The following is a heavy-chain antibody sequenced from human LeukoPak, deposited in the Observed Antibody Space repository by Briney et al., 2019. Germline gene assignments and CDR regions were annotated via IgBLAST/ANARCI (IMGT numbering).Heavy chain of an antibody. CDR1: SYA. CDR3: ARHRDSSGWYDFDY. V-gene: IGHV4-39*01. Sequence: SYAMSWVRQAPGKGLEWIGSIYYSGSTYYNPSLKSRVSISVDTSKDQFSLKLSSVTAADTAVYYCARHRDSSGWYDFDYWGQGTLVTVSS. J-gene: IGHJ4*02. D-gene: IGHD6-19*01. CDR2: IYYSGST.